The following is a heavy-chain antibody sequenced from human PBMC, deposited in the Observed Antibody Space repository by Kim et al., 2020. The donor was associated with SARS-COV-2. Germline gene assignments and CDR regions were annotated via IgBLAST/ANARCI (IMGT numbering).Heavy chain of an antibody. CDR3: ASDSIAVAGTVDY. CDR2: ISYDGSNK. Sequence: GGSLRLSCAASGFTFSSYAMHWVRQAPSKGLEWVAVISYDGSNKYYADSVKGRFTISRDNSKNTLYLQMNSLRAEDTAVYYCASDSIAVAGTVDYWGQGTLVTVSS. CDR1: GFTFSSYA. V-gene: IGHV3-30*04. J-gene: IGHJ4*02. D-gene: IGHD6-19*01.